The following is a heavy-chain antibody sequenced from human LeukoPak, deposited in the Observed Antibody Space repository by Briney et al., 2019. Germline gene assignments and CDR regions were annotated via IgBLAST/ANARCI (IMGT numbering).Heavy chain of an antibody. V-gene: IGHV3-15*01. CDR1: GFTFSKAW. CDR2: IKSKTDGGAT. J-gene: IGHJ4*02. CDR3: AWHYYDY. Sequence: GGSLRLSCAASGFTFSKAWMSWVRQAPGKGLEWVGRIKSKTDGGATDYAAPVKDRFTISRDDSKNTLYLQMNSLKTEDTSVYYCAWHYYDYWGQGTLVTVSS.